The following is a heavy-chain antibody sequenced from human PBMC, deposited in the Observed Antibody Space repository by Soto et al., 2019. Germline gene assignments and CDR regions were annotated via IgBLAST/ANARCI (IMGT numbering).Heavy chain of an antibody. Sequence: GESLKISCKGSGYSFTSYWIGWVRQMPGKGLEWMGIIYPGDSDTRYSPSFQGQVTISADKSISTAYLQWSSLKASDTAMYYCARGYCSSTSCYPAFDYWGQGTLVTVSS. CDR2: IYPGDSDT. J-gene: IGHJ4*02. CDR3: ARGYCSSTSCYPAFDY. CDR1: GYSFTSYW. V-gene: IGHV5-51*01. D-gene: IGHD2-2*01.